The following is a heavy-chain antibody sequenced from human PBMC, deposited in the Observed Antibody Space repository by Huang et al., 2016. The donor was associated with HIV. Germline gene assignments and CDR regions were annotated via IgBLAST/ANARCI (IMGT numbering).Heavy chain of an antibody. CDR1: GGSFSGHY. CDR3: ARMFKYDSGGYWGNDAFDI. Sequence: QVQLQQWGAELLKPSETLSLTCAVSGGSFSGHYWTWIRQPPGRGLEWIGEIRDSGSTAYSPSLKSRVTISGDTSQGQFSLKLNSVTAADTAIYYCARMFKYDSGGYWGNDAFDIWGQGTMVTVSS. D-gene: IGHD3-22*01. CDR2: IRDSGST. V-gene: IGHV4-34*02. J-gene: IGHJ3*02.